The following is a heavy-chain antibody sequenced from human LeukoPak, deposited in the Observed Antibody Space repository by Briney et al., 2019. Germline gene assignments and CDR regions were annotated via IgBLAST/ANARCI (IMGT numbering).Heavy chain of an antibody. CDR2: INPSGGST. CDR1: GYTFTSYY. J-gene: IGHJ6*03. Sequence: GASVTVSFTASGYTFTSYYMHWLRQAPGQGLEWMGLINPSGGSTSYAKKCQGRVTMTRDMSTSIVYMELSSLRSEDTAVYYCARNSGYDFLWVLNYYYMDVWGKGTTVTVSS. CDR3: ARNSGYDFLWVLNYYYMDV. V-gene: IGHV1-46*01. D-gene: IGHD5-12*01.